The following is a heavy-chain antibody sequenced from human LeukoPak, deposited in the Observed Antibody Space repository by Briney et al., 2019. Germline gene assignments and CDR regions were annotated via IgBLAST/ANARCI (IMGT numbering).Heavy chain of an antibody. V-gene: IGHV3-74*01. CDR2: INSDGRST. CDR1: RLTFGSYW. Sequence: PGGSLTLSRAGSRLTFGSYWMHWVRQAPGKGPVWVSRINSDGRSTTYPDAVKGRFTISRDNAKGTLYLQLDSLTGKDSGVYYCVRGVAFYSWGQRTLV. D-gene: IGHD2-8*01. CDR3: VRGVAFYS. J-gene: IGHJ4*02.